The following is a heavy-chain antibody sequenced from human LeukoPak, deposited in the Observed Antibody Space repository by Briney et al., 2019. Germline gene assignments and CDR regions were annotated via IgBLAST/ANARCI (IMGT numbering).Heavy chain of an antibody. V-gene: IGHV3-64D*06. CDR2: ISSNGGST. CDR1: GFTFSNYA. D-gene: IGHD5-18*01. CDR3: VKDSAPGYSYGYFDY. J-gene: IGHJ4*02. Sequence: GGSLRLSCSASGFTFSNYAMYWVRQAPGKGLEYISAISSNGGSTYYADSVKGRFTISRDNSKNTLYLQMSSLRAEDTAVYYCVKDSAPGYSYGYFDYWGQGTLVTVSS.